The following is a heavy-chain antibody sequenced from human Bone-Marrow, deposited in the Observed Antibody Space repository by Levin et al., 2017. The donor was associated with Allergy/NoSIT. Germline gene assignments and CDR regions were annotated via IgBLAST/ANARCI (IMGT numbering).Heavy chain of an antibody. CDR3: ARAQIFYNPWSGIH. J-gene: IGHJ4*02. CDR2: TYSSGSA. D-gene: IGHD3-3*01. CDR1: GGSISSGGYY. Sequence: SETLSLTCTVSGGSISSGGYYWNWIRQVPGKGLEWIGYTYSSGSAYYNPSLQSRFTISVDKSRNRFSLNVNSVTVADTAVYYCARAQIFYNPWSGIHWGQGMLVTVSS. V-gene: IGHV4-31*03.